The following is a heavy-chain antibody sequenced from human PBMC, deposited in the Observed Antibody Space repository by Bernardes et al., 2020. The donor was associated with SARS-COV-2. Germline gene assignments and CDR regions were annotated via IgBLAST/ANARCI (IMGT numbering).Heavy chain of an antibody. CDR2: ISPKSGAT. J-gene: IGHJ4*02. D-gene: IGHD2-21*01. CDR1: GYTFSDYY. Sequence: KVSCKASGYTFSDYYIHWLRQAPGQGLEWMGWISPKSGATNYAQNFQGRVTMTRDTSISTDYMELRRLRSDDTAVYYCARTFYYDRGGDSVFDQWGQGTLVTVSS. CDR3: ARTFYYDRGGDSVFDQ. V-gene: IGHV1-2*02.